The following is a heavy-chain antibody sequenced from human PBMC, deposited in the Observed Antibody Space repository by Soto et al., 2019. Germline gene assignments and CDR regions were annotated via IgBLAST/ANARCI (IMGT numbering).Heavy chain of an antibody. CDR1: GFTFSGSA. J-gene: IGHJ6*02. V-gene: IGHV3-73*01. CDR2: IRSKTNNYAT. D-gene: IGHD6-19*01. Sequence: EVQLVESGGGLVQPGGSLKLSCAASGFTFSGSAVHWVRQASGEGLEWVGRIRSKTNNYATTYAASVQGRFTISRDDAENTAYLQMNSLKTEDTAVYYCTVAVHGSRDYYGMDVWGQATTVTLSS. CDR3: TVAVHGSRDYYGMDV.